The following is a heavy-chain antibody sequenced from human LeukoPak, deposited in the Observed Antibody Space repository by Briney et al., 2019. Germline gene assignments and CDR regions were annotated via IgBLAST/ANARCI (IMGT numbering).Heavy chain of an antibody. V-gene: IGHV3-33*01. Sequence: GRSLRLSCAASGFTFRSYGMHWVRQAPGKGLEWVAVIWYDGSNKYYADSVKGRFTVSRDNSKNTLYLQMNSLRAEDAAVYYCATAVASSSGWYADYWGQGTLVTVSS. CDR3: ATAVASSSGWYADY. J-gene: IGHJ4*02. CDR1: GFTFRSYG. D-gene: IGHD6-19*01. CDR2: IWYDGSNK.